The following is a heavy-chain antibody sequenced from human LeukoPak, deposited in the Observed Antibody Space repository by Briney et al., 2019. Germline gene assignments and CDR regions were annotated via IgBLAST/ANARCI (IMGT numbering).Heavy chain of an antibody. CDR2: IKQDGSEK. V-gene: IGHV3-7*01. D-gene: IGHD1-26*01. CDR3: ARGLYQGSGSFDY. J-gene: IGHJ4*02. CDR1: GFTFSSYW. Sequence: GRSLRLSCAASGFTFSSYWMSWVRQAPGKGLEWVANIKQDGSEKYYVDSVKGRFTISRDNAKNSLYLQMNSLRAEDTAVYYCARGLYQGSGSFDYWGQGTLVTVSS.